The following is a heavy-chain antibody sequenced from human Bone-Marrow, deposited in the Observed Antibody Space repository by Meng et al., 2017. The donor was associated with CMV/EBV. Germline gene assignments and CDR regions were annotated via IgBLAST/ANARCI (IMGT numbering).Heavy chain of an antibody. V-gene: IGHV1-69*04. CDR2: IIPILGIA. CDR1: GGTFSSYT. Sequence: PSVKVSCKASGGTFSSYTISWVRQAPGQGLEWMGRIIPILGIANYAQKFQGRVTITADKSTSTAYMELSSLRSEDTAVYYCARDFPLGSRGYSYGPPEGVGMDVWGQGTTVTVSS. D-gene: IGHD5-18*01. CDR3: ARDFPLGSRGYSYGPPEGVGMDV. J-gene: IGHJ6*02.